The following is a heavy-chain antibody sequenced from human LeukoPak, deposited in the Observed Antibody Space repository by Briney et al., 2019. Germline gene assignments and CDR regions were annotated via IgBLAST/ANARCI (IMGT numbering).Heavy chain of an antibody. J-gene: IGHJ4*02. D-gene: IGHD5-24*01. CDR3: ARQDGYNYDY. Sequence: GESLKISCKGSGYSFTSYWISWVRQMPGTGLEWMGRIDPSDSYTNYSPSFQGHVTISADKSISTAYLQWSSLKASDTAMYYCARQDGYNYDYWGQGTLVTVSS. V-gene: IGHV5-10-1*01. CDR2: IDPSDSYT. CDR1: GYSFTSYW.